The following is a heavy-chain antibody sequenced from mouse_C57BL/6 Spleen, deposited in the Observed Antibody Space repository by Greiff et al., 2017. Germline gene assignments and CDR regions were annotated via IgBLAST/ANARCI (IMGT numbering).Heavy chain of an antibody. J-gene: IGHJ3*01. CDR2: IYPRSGTT. CDR3: ARNYGSSYAWFAY. Sequence: VMLVESGAELARPGASVKLSCKASGYTFTSYGIRWVKQRTGQGLEWIGEIYPRSGTTYYNEKFKGKATLTADKSSSTAYMELRSLTSEDSAVYFCARNYGSSYAWFAYWGQGTLVTVSA. D-gene: IGHD1-1*01. CDR1: GYTFTSYG. V-gene: IGHV1-81*01.